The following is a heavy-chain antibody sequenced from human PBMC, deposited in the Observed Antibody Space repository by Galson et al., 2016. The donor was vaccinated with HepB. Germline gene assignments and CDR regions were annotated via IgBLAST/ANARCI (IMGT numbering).Heavy chain of an antibody. D-gene: IGHD6-6*01. Sequence: SLRLSCAASGFTFSSYGMHWVRQAPGKGLEWVAVIWYDGGKKYYADSVKGRFAISRDNSKNTLYLQMNSLIAEDTAVYYCARNFLPARPDCYYYGMDVWGQGTTVTVSS. CDR3: ARNFLPARPDCYYYGMDV. CDR2: IWYDGGKK. J-gene: IGHJ6*02. CDR1: GFTFSSYG. V-gene: IGHV3-33*01.